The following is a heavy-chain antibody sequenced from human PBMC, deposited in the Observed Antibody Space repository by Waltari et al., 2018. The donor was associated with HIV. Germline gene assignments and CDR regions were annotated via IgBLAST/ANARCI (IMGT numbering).Heavy chain of an antibody. D-gene: IGHD6-13*01. J-gene: IGHJ5*02. V-gene: IGHV6-1*01. CDR3: ARDRGSSSWDNWFDP. CDR2: TYYRSKLYN. Sequence: QVQLQQSGPGLVKPSQTLSLPCAISGDSVSTNSDAWNWFRKSTSRGLVWLGRTYYRSKLYNDYAVSVKSRITINPDTSKNQFSLQLNSVTPEDTAVYYCARDRGSSSWDNWFDPWGQGTLVTVSS. CDR1: GDSVSTNSDA.